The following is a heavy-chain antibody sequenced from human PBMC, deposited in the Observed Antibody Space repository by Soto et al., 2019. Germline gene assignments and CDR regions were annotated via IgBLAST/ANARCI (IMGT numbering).Heavy chain of an antibody. J-gene: IGHJ4*02. CDR1: GFIFSNYA. Sequence: GGSLRLSCAASGFIFSNYAMSWLRQAPGKGLEWVSAIGGNGADTYYADSVKGRFTISRDNSKNTLYLQMNSLRAEDTAVYFCAIPSGLTVTGPDYWGQGTLVTVSS. CDR3: AIPSGLTVTGPDY. CDR2: IGGNGADT. D-gene: IGHD6-19*01. V-gene: IGHV3-23*01.